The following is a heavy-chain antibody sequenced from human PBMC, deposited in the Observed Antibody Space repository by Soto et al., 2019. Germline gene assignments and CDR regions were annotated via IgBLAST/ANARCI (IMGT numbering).Heavy chain of an antibody. CDR1: GFTFSTYN. CDR3: ARDRV. V-gene: IGHV3-21*01. CDR2: ISSDSTYI. J-gene: IGHJ6*02. Sequence: EVQLVESGGGLVKPGGSMRLSCVASGFTFSTYNMNWVRQAPGKGLEWVSSISSDSTYIYYADSVKGRFTISRDNAKNSLYLQMNSLRAEDTAVYYCARDRVWGQGTTVTVSS.